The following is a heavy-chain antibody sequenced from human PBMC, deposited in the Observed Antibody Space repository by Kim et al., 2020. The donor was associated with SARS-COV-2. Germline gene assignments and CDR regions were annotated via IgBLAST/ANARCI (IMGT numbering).Heavy chain of an antibody. CDR3: AKIHRRDYYGSGSYYGNYFDY. CDR2: ISYDGSNK. V-gene: IGHV3-30*18. Sequence: GGSLRLSCAASGFTFSSYGMHWVRQAPGKGLEWVAVISYDGSNKYYVDSVKGRFTISRDNSKNTLYLQMNSLRAEDTAVYYCAKIHRRDYYGSGSYYGNYFDYWGQGTLTVSS. J-gene: IGHJ4*02. CDR1: GFTFSSYG. D-gene: IGHD3-10*01.